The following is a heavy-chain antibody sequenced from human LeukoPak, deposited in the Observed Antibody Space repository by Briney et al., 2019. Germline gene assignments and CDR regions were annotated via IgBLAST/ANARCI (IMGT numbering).Heavy chain of an antibody. CDR3: ARVESSGWYYFDY. V-gene: IGHV4-34*01. D-gene: IGHD6-19*01. CDR2: INHSGST. Sequence: SETLSLTCAVYGGSFSGYYWSWIRQPPGKGLEWIGEINHSGSTNYNPSFKSRFTISGDTSKNQFSLKLSSVTAADTAVYYCARVESSGWYYFDYWGQGTLVTVSS. CDR1: GGSFSGYY. J-gene: IGHJ4*02.